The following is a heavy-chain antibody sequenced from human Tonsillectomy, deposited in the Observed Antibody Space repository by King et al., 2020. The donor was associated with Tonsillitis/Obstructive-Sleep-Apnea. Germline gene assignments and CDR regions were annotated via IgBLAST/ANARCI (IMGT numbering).Heavy chain of an antibody. CDR1: GFTFSSYG. CDR2: IWYDGSNK. D-gene: IGHD3/OR15-3a*01. Sequence: QLVQSGGGVVQPGRSLRLSCAASGFTFSSYGMHWVRQAPGKGLEWVAVIWYDGSNKYYADSVKGRFTISRDNSKNTLYLQMNSLRAEDTAVYYCARGSTVDWGDYWGQGTLVTVSS. CDR3: ARGSTVDWGDY. V-gene: IGHV3-33*01. J-gene: IGHJ4*02.